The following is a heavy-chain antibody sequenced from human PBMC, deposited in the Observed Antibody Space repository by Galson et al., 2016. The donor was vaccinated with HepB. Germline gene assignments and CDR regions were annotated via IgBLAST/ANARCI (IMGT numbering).Heavy chain of an antibody. CDR1: GFTSSSFA. D-gene: IGHD3-10*01. CDR2: ISSTGNTI. V-gene: IGHV3-48*01. J-gene: IGHJ6*04. Sequence: SLRLSCAASGFTSSSFAMNWVRQAPGKGLEWLSYISSTGNTIYYTDSVKGRFTISRDNAQKSLYLQMNSLRAEDTAVYYCSRDFRVGQGEITTYHGMDVWGKGTAVTVAS. CDR3: SRDFRVGQGEITTYHGMDV.